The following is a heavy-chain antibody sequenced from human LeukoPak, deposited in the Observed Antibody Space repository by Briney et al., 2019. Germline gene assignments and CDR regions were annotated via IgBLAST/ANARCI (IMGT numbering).Heavy chain of an antibody. CDR1: GGSFSGYY. J-gene: IGHJ4*02. CDR2: INHSGST. Sequence: SETLSLTCAVYGGSFSGYYWSWIRQPPGKGLEWIGEINHSGSTNYNPSLKSRVTISVDTSKNQFSLKLSSVTAADTAVYYCARGGEYSSSYGDWGQGTLVTVSS. CDR3: ARGGEYSSSYGD. D-gene: IGHD6-6*01. V-gene: IGHV4-34*01.